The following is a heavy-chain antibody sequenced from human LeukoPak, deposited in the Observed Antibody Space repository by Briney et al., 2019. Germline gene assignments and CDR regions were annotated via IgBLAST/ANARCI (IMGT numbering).Heavy chain of an antibody. CDR2: IYYSGST. CDR1: GGSISSYD. J-gene: IGHJ3*02. D-gene: IGHD5-24*01. CDR3: ARHGRKMGTILEAFDI. V-gene: IGHV4-59*08. Sequence: SQTLSLTCTVSGGSISSYDWRWIRQPPGQGLEWIGYIYYSGSTNYNPSLKSRVTISVDTSKNQFSLKLNSVTAADTAVYYCARHGRKMGTILEAFDIWGQGTMVTVSS.